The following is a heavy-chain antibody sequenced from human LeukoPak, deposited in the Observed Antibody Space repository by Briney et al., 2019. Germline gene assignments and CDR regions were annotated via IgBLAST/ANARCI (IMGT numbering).Heavy chain of an antibody. Sequence: GGSLRLSCAASGFTFSSYAMSWVRQAPGKGLEWVSALSGSGGSTYYADSVKGRFTISRDNSKNTLYLQMNSLRAEDTAVYYCARDWGCSSTSCYESDYFDYWGQGTLVTVSS. V-gene: IGHV3-23*01. CDR1: GFTFSSYA. D-gene: IGHD2-2*01. J-gene: IGHJ4*02. CDR3: ARDWGCSSTSCYESDYFDY. CDR2: LSGSGGST.